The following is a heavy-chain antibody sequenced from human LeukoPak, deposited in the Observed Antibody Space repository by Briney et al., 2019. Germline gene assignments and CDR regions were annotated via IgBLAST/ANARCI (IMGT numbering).Heavy chain of an antibody. D-gene: IGHD2-2*02. V-gene: IGHV3-9*03. CDR2: ISWNSGSI. Sequence: GRSLRLSCAASGFTFDDYAMHWVRQAPGKSLEWVSGISWNSGSIGYADSVKGRFTISRDNAKNSLYLQMNSLRAEDMALYYCAKDKYQLLYLNAFDIWGQGTMVTVSS. CDR3: AKDKYQLLYLNAFDI. CDR1: GFTFDDYA. J-gene: IGHJ3*02.